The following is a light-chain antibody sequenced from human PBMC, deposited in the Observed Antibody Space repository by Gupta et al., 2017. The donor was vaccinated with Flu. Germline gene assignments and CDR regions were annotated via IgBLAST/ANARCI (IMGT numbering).Light chain of an antibody. CDR3: QQSYSTPWT. V-gene: IGKV1-39*01. CDR1: QTISSY. Sequence: DIQMTQSPSSLSASVGDRVTITCRASQTISSYLNWYQQKPGKAPKLLIYAASSLQSGVPSRFSGSGSGPDFTLTISGLQAEDIATYYCQQSYSTPWTFGQGTKVDIK. CDR2: AAS. J-gene: IGKJ1*01.